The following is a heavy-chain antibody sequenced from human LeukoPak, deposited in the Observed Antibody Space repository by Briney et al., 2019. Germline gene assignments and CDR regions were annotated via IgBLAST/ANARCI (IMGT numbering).Heavy chain of an antibody. CDR1: GGSISSGGYS. J-gene: IGHJ6*02. Sequence: SQTLSLTCTVSGGSISSGGYSWSWIRQHPGKGLEWIGYIYYSGSTYYNPSLKSRVTISVDTSKNQFSLKLSSVTAADTAVYYCARVDIVATDYGMDVWGQGTTVTVSS. CDR3: ARVDIVATDYGMDV. CDR2: IYYSGST. V-gene: IGHV4-31*03. D-gene: IGHD5-12*01.